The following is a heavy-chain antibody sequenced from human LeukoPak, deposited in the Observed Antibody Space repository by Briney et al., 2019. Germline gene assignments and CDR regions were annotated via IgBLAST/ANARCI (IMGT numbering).Heavy chain of an antibody. Sequence: SETLSLXCSVSGGSTSSGSYSWSWIRQPAGKGLEWIGRIYTSGITNYNPSLKSRVTISVDTSKNQFSLKLSSVTAADTAVYSCARTVKRYYYYYYMDVWGKGTTVTVSS. CDR3: ARTVKRYYYYYYMDV. D-gene: IGHD1-1*01. V-gene: IGHV4-61*02. J-gene: IGHJ6*03. CDR2: IYTSGIT. CDR1: GGSTSSGSYS.